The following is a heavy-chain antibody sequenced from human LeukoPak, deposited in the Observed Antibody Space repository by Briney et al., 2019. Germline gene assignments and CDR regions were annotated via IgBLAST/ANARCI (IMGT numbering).Heavy chain of an antibody. V-gene: IGHV1-2*02. CDR1: GYTFTGYY. CDR2: INPNSGGT. J-gene: IGHJ5*02. CDR3: ARDRNGDYWFDP. D-gene: IGHD4-17*01. Sequence: EASVKVSCKASGYTFTGYYMRWVRQAPGQGLEWMGWINPNSGGTNYAQKFQGRVTMTRNTSISTAYMELSRLRSDDTAVYSCARDRNGDYWFDPWGQGTLVTASS.